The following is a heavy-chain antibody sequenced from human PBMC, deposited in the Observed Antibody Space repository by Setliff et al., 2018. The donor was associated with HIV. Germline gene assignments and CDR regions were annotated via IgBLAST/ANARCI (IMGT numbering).Heavy chain of an antibody. D-gene: IGHD3-3*01. J-gene: IGHJ6*03. CDR3: ARGTAYYNFWSGYSRDYYYYMDV. CDR2: IYYIGGA. V-gene: IGHV4-31*03. Sequence: SETLSLTCTVSGGSINSGGYYWTWVRQHPGKGLQWIGYIYYIGGAYYNPSLKSRVTISLGTSKNHFSLNLSSVTAADTAVYYCARGTAYYNFWSGYSRDYYYYMDVWGKGTTVTVSS. CDR1: GGSINSGGYY.